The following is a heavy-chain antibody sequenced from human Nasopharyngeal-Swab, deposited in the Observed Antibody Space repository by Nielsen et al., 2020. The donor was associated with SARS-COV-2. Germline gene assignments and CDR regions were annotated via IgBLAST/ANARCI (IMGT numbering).Heavy chain of an antibody. CDR2: ICHNSGT. CDR3: AKEGATGWFDP. CDR1: GASITSQY. V-gene: IGHV4-59*11. J-gene: IGHJ5*02. Sequence: SETLSLTCTVSGASITSQYWSWIRQPPGKGLEWIGYICHNSGTSYNPSLKSRVTMFLDTSKNQFSLRLRSLNAADTAVYYCAKEGATGWFDPWGQGTLVTVSS.